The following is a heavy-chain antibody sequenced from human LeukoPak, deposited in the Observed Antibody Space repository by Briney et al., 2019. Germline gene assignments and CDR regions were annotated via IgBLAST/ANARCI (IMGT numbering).Heavy chain of an antibody. D-gene: IGHD2-8*01. CDR3: ARELLGYCTNGVCYSLDY. CDR1: GGSFSGYY. J-gene: IGHJ4*02. V-gene: IGHV4-34*01. CDR2: INHSGST. Sequence: SETLSLTCAVYGGSFSGYYWSWIRQPPGKGLEWIGEINHSGSTNYNPSLKSRVTISVDTSKNQFSLKLSSVTAADTAVYYCARELLGYCTNGVCYSLDYWGQGTLVTVSS.